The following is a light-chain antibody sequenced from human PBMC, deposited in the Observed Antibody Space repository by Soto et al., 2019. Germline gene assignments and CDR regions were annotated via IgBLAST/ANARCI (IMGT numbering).Light chain of an antibody. CDR2: DVT. J-gene: IGLJ1*01. CDR3: CSFAGSHTLYV. Sequence: QSVLTQPRSVSGSPGQSVTISCTETSSDVGGYDFVSWYQQHPAKAPKLIIFDVTKRPSGVPDRFSGSKSGNTASLTISGLQAEDEADYYCCSFAGSHTLYVFGTGTKVTVL. CDR1: SSDVGGYDF. V-gene: IGLV2-11*01.